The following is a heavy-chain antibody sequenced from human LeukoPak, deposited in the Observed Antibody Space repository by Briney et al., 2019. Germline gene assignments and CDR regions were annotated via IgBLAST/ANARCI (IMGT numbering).Heavy chain of an antibody. Sequence: SETLSLTCTVSGVSISTNYWNWIRQSPEKGLEWIGYISNSGSADRHPSLKSRVTISLDPSKNQLPLSLNSVTAADTAVYFCAGYDHSNYLAYWGQGARVTVSS. CDR3: AGYDHSNYLAY. CDR2: ISNSGSA. J-gene: IGHJ4*02. V-gene: IGHV4-59*13. D-gene: IGHD3-16*01. CDR1: GVSISTNY.